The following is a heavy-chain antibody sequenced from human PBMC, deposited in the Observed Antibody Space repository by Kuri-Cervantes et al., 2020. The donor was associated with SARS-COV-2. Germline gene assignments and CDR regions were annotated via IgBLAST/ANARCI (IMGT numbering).Heavy chain of an antibody. CDR2: ISYDGSNK. Sequence: GESLKISCAASGFTLSSYAMHWVRQAPGKGLEWVAVISYDGSNKYYADSVKGRFTISRDNSKNTLYLQMNSLRAEDTAVYYCAKERFATGAYFRGGLDFWGQGTLVTVSS. D-gene: IGHD1-1*01. V-gene: IGHV3-30-3*01. CDR3: AKERFATGAYFRGGLDF. CDR1: GFTLSSYA. J-gene: IGHJ4*02.